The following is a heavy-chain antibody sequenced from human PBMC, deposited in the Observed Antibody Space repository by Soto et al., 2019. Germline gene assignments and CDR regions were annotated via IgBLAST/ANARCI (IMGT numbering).Heavy chain of an antibody. Sequence: QVQLQQWGAGLVKPSETLSLSCAVYGQSFSGHSWAWIRQPPGKGLEWIGEINESGSTYYNPSLKSRVTISPVTSKNQFSLKLSSVSAADTAAYFCARGSGIVALPGELEDVKYDYWGQGTLVNVSS. CDR1: GQSFSGHS. D-gene: IGHD1-1*01. CDR3: ARGSGIVALPGELEDVKYDY. CDR2: INESGST. J-gene: IGHJ4*02. V-gene: IGHV4-34*01.